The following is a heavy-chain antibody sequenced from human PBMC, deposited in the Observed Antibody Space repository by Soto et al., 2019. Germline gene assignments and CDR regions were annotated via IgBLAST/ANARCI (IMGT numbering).Heavy chain of an antibody. CDR2: IIPILDTA. J-gene: IGHJ1*01. Sequence: QVQLVQSGAEVKKPGSSVKVSCKASGGTFTSYTIKWVRQAPGQGLEWMGRIIPILDTANYAQKFQGRVTVTADKSTGTAFMALTILRSEVSAVYYCSRGVTAATRGEHWGQGILLTVSS. V-gene: IGHV1-69*08. CDR3: SRGVTAATRGEH. CDR1: GGTFTSYT. D-gene: IGHD2-21*02.